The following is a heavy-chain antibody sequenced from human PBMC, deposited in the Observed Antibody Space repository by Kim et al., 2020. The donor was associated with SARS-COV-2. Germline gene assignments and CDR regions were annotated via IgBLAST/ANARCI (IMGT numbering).Heavy chain of an antibody. CDR1: GFTFSAYD. V-gene: IGHV3-48*02. CDR2: ITKSSTTI. Sequence: GGSLRLSCATSGFTFSAYDMNWVRRAPGKGLEWLSFITKSSTTIYYADSVKGRFTISRDNAKNSLYLQMNSLRDEDTALYYCVRDRMGGAFDIWGQGTMGTVSP. J-gene: IGHJ3*02. CDR3: VRDRMGGAFDI. D-gene: IGHD3-16*01.